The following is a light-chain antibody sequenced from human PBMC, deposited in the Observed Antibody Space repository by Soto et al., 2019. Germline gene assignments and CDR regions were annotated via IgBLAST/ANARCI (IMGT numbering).Light chain of an antibody. Sequence: EIVMTQSPATLSVSPGERATLSCRASQSVSSNLAWYQQKPGQAPRLLIDGASTRATGIPARCSGSESGTEFTLTISSLQSEDFAVYYCQQYNNWPYTIGQGTKLEIK. J-gene: IGKJ2*01. CDR1: QSVSSN. CDR2: GAS. V-gene: IGKV3-15*01. CDR3: QQYNNWPYT.